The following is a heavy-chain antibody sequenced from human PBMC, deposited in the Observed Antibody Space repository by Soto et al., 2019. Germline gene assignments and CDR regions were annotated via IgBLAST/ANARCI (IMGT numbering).Heavy chain of an antibody. Sequence: ASVKVSCQASGYTFTSYDINWVRQATGQGLEWMGWMNPNSGKTGYAQKFQGRVTMTRNTSISTAYMELSSLRSEDTSVYYCTREGARGMDARGQGNTLTISS. V-gene: IGHV1-8*01. CDR3: TREGARGMDA. D-gene: IGHD3-16*01. CDR2: MNPNSGKT. J-gene: IGHJ6*02. CDR1: GYTFTSYD.